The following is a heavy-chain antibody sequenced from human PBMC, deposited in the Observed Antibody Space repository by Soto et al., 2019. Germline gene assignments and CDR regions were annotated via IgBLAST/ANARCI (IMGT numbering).Heavy chain of an antibody. J-gene: IGHJ4*01. Sequence: QLTLKASGPTLVTPTQPLTLTCTFSGFSISSTGVGVGWIRQPPGQALEWLAFTYWDNDNRYNPSLKIRLTVAKDASKSLVVLLMTNMDPVDTATYYCAHRRGGYNWDDGYFDYWGPGTLVTVSA. D-gene: IGHD1-20*01. CDR2: TYWDNDN. CDR1: GFSISSTGVG. V-gene: IGHV2-5*02. CDR3: AHRRGGYNWDDGYFDY.